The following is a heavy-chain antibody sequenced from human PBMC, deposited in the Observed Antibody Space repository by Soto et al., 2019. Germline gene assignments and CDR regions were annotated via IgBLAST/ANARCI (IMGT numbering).Heavy chain of an antibody. CDR3: AKDGQWLGEFSTFDI. V-gene: IGHV3-30*18. CDR2: ISYDGNNK. Sequence: QVQLVESGGGAVQPGRSLRLSCAAAGFTFRNYNMHWVRQAPGKGLEWVALISYDGNNKYYADSVRGRFTISRDNSKNPLSLQMNSLRPKDTAVYYCAKDGQWLGEFSTFDIWGQGTMVTDSS. J-gene: IGHJ3*02. D-gene: IGHD3-10*01. CDR1: GFTFRNYN.